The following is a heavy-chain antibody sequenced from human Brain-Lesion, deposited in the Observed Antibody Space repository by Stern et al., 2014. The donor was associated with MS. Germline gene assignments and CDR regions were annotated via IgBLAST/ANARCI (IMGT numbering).Heavy chain of an antibody. D-gene: IGHD3-3*01. Sequence: EVQLLESGGGLVQPGGSLTISCTAAGFTFGNYWMTWVRQAPGKVLEWVANIKEDGTEKNYVDSVKGRFTISRDNARNSLYLQMNSLRVEDTALYYCARVYNTIYGIVTQRGSGMDVWGQGTTVIVSS. J-gene: IGHJ6*02. CDR2: IKEDGTEK. V-gene: IGHV3-7*01. CDR1: GFTFGNYW. CDR3: ARVYNTIYGIVTQRGSGMDV.